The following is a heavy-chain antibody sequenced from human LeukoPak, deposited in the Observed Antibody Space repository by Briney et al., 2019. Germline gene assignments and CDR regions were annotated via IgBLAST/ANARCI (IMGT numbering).Heavy chain of an antibody. CDR1: GYTFISYG. CDR2: IIPILGIA. J-gene: IGHJ4*02. Sequence: SVKVSYKASGYTFISYGISWVRQAPGQGLEWMGRIIPILGIANYAQKFQGRVTITADKSTSTAYMELSSLRSEDTAVYYCARGSLWLQLDYWGQGTLVTVSS. V-gene: IGHV1-69*04. D-gene: IGHD5-24*01. CDR3: ARGSLWLQLDY.